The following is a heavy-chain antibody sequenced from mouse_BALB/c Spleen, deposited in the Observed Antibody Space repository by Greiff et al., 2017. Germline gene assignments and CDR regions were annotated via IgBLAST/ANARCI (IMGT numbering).Heavy chain of an antibody. D-gene: IGHD2-10*01. CDR3: ARSSYDAMDY. V-gene: IGHV5-17*02. Sequence: EVMLVESGGGLVQPGGSRKLSCAASGFTFSSFGMHWVRQAPEKGLEWVAYISSGSSTIYYADTVKGRYTISRDNPKNTLFLQMTSLRSEDTAMYYCARSSYDAMDYWGQGTSVTVSA. CDR1: GFTFSSFG. J-gene: IGHJ4*01. CDR2: ISSGSSTI.